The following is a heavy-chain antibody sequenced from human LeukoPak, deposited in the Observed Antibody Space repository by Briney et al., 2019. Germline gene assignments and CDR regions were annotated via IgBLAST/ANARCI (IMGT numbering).Heavy chain of an antibody. CDR2: IYDSGST. CDR3: ARDRDYGSGSYYDY. V-gene: IGHV4-39*07. J-gene: IGHJ4*02. CDR1: GGSIRSSYYY. Sequence: SETLSLTCTVSGGSIRSSYYYWGWIRQPPGKGLEWIGSIYDSGSTYYNPSLKSRVTISVDTSKNQFSLKLSSVTAADTAVYYCARDRDYGSGSYYDYWGQGTLLTVSS. D-gene: IGHD3-10*01.